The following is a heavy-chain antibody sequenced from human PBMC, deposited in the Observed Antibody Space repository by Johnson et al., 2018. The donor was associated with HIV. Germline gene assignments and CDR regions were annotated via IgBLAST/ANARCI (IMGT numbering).Heavy chain of an antibody. J-gene: IGHJ3*02. V-gene: IGHV3-11*04. D-gene: IGHD1-26*01. Sequence: QVQLVESGGGVVQPGRSLRLSCAASGFTFSYYSMHWVRQAPGKGLEWLAFITGRGTAIYADSVKGRFTISRDNAKSSVILQVNSLTAEDTATYYCAKEWSAFDIWGQGTMVTVSS. CDR1: GFTFSYYS. CDR3: AKEWSAFDI. CDR2: ITGRGTAI.